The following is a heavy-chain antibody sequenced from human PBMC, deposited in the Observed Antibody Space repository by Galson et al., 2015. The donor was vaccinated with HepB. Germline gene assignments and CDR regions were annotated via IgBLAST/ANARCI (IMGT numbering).Heavy chain of an antibody. Sequence: ETLSLTCTVSGGSIRSGSYYWGWVRQPPGKGLEWLGSLYYTGSTYYNPSLKSRVTISVDTSKNQFSLKLSSVTAADTAVYYCVREGDIGVVRGSRPNDAFEIWGQGTRVTVSS. V-gene: IGHV4-39*07. CDR2: LYYTGST. D-gene: IGHD2-15*01. CDR1: GGSIRSGSYY. J-gene: IGHJ3*02. CDR3: VREGDIGVVRGSRPNDAFEI.